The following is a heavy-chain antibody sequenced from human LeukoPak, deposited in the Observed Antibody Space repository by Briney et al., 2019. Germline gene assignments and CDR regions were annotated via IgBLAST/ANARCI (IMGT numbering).Heavy chain of an antibody. D-gene: IGHD3-22*01. CDR2: INPNSGGT. J-gene: IGHJ4*02. Sequence: ASVKVSCKASGYTFTGYYMHWVRQAPGQGLEWMGWINPNSGGTNYAQKFQGRVTMTRDTSISTAYMELSRLRSDDTAVYYCARDGQKGGRYYDSSGYYSPGDYWGQGTLVTVSS. CDR3: ARDGQKGGRYYDSSGYYSPGDY. V-gene: IGHV1-2*02. CDR1: GYTFTGYY.